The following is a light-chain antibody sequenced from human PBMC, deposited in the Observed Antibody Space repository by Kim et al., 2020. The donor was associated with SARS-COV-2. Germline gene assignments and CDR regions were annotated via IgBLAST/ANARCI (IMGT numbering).Light chain of an antibody. V-gene: IGKV3-20*01. CDR3: QQDGSSPYT. Sequence: LAPGERATLSCRASQSVSSSYLAWYQQKPGQAPRLLSYGASSRATGIPDRFSGSGSGTDFTLTISRLEPEDFAVYYCQQDGSSPYTFGQGTKLEI. J-gene: IGKJ2*01. CDR1: QSVSSSY. CDR2: GAS.